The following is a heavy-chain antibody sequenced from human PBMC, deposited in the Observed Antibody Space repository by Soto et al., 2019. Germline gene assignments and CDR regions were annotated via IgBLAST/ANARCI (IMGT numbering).Heavy chain of an antibody. CDR1: GGSISSGGFY. CDR3: ARGGDGYNIDY. D-gene: IGHD5-12*01. Sequence: QVQLQESGPGLVKPSQTLSLTCTVSGGSISSGGFYWSWIRQHPGKGLEWIGYIYYSGSTYSNPSLKSRVTISLDTSKNQFSLKLSSVTAADTAVYYCARGGDGYNIDYWGQGTLVTVSS. J-gene: IGHJ4*02. V-gene: IGHV4-31*03. CDR2: IYYSGST.